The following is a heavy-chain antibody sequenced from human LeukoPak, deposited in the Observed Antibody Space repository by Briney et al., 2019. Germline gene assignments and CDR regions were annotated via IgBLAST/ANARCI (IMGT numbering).Heavy chain of an antibody. CDR3: ARDQWKQWLVRNPDAFDI. J-gene: IGHJ3*02. CDR2: IKQDGSEK. CDR1: GFTVSSNY. V-gene: IGHV3-7*01. D-gene: IGHD6-19*01. Sequence: GGSLRLSCAASGFTVSSNYMSWVRQAPGKGLEWVANIKQDGSEKYYVDSVKGRFTISRDNAKNSLYLQMNSLRAEDTAVYYCARDQWKQWLVRNPDAFDIWGQGTMVTVSS.